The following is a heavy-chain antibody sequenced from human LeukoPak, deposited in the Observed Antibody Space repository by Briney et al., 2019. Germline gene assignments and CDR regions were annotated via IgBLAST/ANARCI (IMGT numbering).Heavy chain of an antibody. J-gene: IGHJ4*02. CDR2: INHSGST. CDR3: ASGGSYFDY. CDR1: GGSFSGYY. Sequence: SETLSLTCAVYGGSFSGYYWSWIRQPPGKGLEWIGEINHSGSTNYNPSLKSRVTISVDTSKTQFSLKLSSVTAADTAVYYCASGGSYFDYWGQGTLVTVSS. V-gene: IGHV4-34*01. D-gene: IGHD3-10*01.